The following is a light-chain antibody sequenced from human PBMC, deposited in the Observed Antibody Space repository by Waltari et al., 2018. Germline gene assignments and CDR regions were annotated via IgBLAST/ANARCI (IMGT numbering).Light chain of an antibody. Sequence: DFQMTQSPSTLAASVGDRVTIACRASHSIDYWLAWYQQKPGKAPKLLIYDASNLDSGVPSRFSGSGSGTEFALTISSLQPDDFATYYCQQYRDYPLTFGGGTKVEMK. J-gene: IGKJ4*01. CDR2: DAS. CDR3: QQYRDYPLT. V-gene: IGKV1-5*01. CDR1: HSIDYW.